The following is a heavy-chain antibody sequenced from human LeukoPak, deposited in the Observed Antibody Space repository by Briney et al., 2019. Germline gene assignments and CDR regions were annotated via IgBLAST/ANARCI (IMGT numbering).Heavy chain of an antibody. CDR1: GFTFSSYG. V-gene: IGHV3-30*02. CDR2: IRYDGSNK. Sequence: GGSLRLSCAASGFTFSSYGMHWVRQAPGKGLEWVAFIRYDGSNKYYADSVKGRFTISRDNSKNTLYLQMNSLRAGDTAVYYCAKAAGGSYPGRGADFDYWGQGTLVTVSS. CDR3: AKAAGGSYPGRGADFDY. J-gene: IGHJ4*02. D-gene: IGHD1-26*01.